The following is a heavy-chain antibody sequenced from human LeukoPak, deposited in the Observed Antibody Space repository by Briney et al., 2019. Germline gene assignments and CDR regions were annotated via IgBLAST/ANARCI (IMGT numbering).Heavy chain of an antibody. Sequence: GGSPRLSCAASGFTFSSYSMNWVRQAPGKGLEWVSYISSSSSTIYYADSVKGRFTISRDNAKNSLYLQMNSLRDEDTAVYYCARDNLYSSSWYGFGWFDPWGQGTLVTVSS. V-gene: IGHV3-48*02. CDR2: ISSSSSTI. CDR1: GFTFSSYS. D-gene: IGHD6-13*01. CDR3: ARDNLYSSSWYGFGWFDP. J-gene: IGHJ5*02.